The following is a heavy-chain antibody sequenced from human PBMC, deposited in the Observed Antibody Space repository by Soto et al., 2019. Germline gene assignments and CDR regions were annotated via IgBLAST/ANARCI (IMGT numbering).Heavy chain of an antibody. V-gene: IGHV3-66*01. CDR3: ARDRIPTGMDV. CDR2: IYSGGST. CDR1: GFTVSSNY. J-gene: IGHJ6*02. Sequence: EVQLVESGGGLVQPGGSLRLSCAASGFTVSSNYMSWVRQAPGKGLEWVSVIYSGGSTYYADSAKGRFTISRDNSKNTLYLQMNSLRAEDTAVYYCARDRIPTGMDVWGQGPTVTVSS.